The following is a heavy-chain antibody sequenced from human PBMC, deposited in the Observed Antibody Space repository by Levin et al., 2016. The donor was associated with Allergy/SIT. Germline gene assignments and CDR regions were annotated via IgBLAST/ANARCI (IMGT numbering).Heavy chain of an antibody. Sequence: GGSLRLSCSVSGFTFSSYAMQWVRQAPGKGLEYVSGIRSNGDSTYYADSVKGRFTISRDNSKNTLYLQMSSLRADDTAVYYCVKGGGNYDSNYWGQGTLVTVSS. D-gene: IGHD1-26*01. CDR1: GFTFSSYA. V-gene: IGHV3-64D*08. J-gene: IGHJ4*02. CDR2: IRSNGDST. CDR3: VKGGGNYDSNY.